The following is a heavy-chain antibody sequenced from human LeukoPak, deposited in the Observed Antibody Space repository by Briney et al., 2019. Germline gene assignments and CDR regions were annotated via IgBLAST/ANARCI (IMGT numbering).Heavy chain of an antibody. CDR3: ATVTTGTTIYYYMDV. J-gene: IGHJ6*03. D-gene: IGHD1-1*01. CDR2: FDPEDGET. V-gene: IGHV1-24*01. CDR1: GYTLTELS. Sequence: ASVKVSCKVSGYTLTELSMHWVRQAPGKGLGWMGGFDPEDGETIYAQKFQGRVTMTEDTSTDTDYMELSSLRSEDTAVYYCATVTTGTTIYYYMDVWGKGTTVTVSS.